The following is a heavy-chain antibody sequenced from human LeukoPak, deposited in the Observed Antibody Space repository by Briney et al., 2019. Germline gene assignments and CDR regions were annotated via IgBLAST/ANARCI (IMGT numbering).Heavy chain of an antibody. CDR2: ISSSSSYI. CDR1: GFTFSSYS. D-gene: IGHD3-10*01. CDR3: ARGSMVRGVIITPGAFDI. J-gene: IGHJ3*02. V-gene: IGHV3-21*01. Sequence: GGSLRLSCAASGFTFSSYSMNWVRQAPGKGLEWVSSISSSSSYIYYTDSVKGRFTISRDNAKNSLYLQMNSLRAEDTAVYYCARGSMVRGVIITPGAFDIWGQGTMVTVSS.